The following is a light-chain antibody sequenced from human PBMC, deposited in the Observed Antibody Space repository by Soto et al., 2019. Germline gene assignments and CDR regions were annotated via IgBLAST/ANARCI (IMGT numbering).Light chain of an antibody. CDR3: QQYSIYWT. CDR1: QSISGW. V-gene: IGKV1-5*01. Sequence: DIQMTQSPSTLSASVGDRVIITCRASQSISGWLAWYQQKPGKAPKLLIYDVSNLESGVPSRFSGSGFGTQFTLTISSLQPDDSATYYCQQYSIYWTFGQGTKVDIK. CDR2: DVS. J-gene: IGKJ1*01.